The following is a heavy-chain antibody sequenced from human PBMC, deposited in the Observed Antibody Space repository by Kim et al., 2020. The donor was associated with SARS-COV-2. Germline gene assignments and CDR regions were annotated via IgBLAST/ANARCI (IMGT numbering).Heavy chain of an antibody. D-gene: IGHD3-10*01. V-gene: IGHV1-69*13. J-gene: IGHJ6*02. CDR3: ASPRFFRGVIYYYGMDV. CDR2: IIPIFGTA. CDR1: GGTFSSYA. Sequence: SVKVSCKASGGTFSSYAISWVRQAPGQGLEWMGGIIPIFGTANYAQKFQGRVTITADESTSTAYMELSSLRSEDTAVYYCASPRFFRGVIYYYGMDVWGQGTTVTVSS.